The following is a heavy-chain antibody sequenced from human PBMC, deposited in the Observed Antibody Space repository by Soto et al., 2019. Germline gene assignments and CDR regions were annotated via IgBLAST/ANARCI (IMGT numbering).Heavy chain of an antibody. CDR3: ARDVVPRTMVRFDY. Sequence: SVKVSCKASGGTFSSYAISWVRQAPGQGLEWMGGIIPIFGTANYAQKFQGRVTVTADESTSTAYMELSSLRSEDTAVYYCARDVVPRTMVRFDYWGQGTLVTVSS. J-gene: IGHJ4*02. CDR1: GGTFSSYA. CDR2: IIPIFGTA. V-gene: IGHV1-69*13. D-gene: IGHD3-10*01.